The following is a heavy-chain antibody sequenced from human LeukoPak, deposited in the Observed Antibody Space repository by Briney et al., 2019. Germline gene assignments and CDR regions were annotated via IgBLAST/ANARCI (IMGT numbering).Heavy chain of an antibody. V-gene: IGHV4-59*02. CDR3: ARQSSGWHFDS. CDR1: GVSVSNHY. D-gene: IGHD6-19*01. J-gene: IGHJ4*02. Sequence: SETLSLTCSVSGVSVSNHYWSWIRQPPGKGLEWIGWFYYSGGTYFNPPLGSRATISADTSRNHLSLDLRSLTAADTAVYYCARQSSGWHFDSWGQGALVTVSS. CDR2: FYYSGGT.